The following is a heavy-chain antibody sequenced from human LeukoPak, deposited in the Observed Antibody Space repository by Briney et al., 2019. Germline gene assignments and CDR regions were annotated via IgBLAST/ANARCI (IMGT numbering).Heavy chain of an antibody. J-gene: IGHJ4*02. CDR3: AKVLSYDILTGYDY. V-gene: IGHV3-23*01. CDR2: ISGSGGST. CDR1: GFTFSSYA. Sequence: PGGSLRLSCAASGFTFSSYAMSCVRQAPGKGLEWVSAISGSGGSTYYADSVKGRFTISRDNSKNTLYLQMNSLRAEDTAVYYCAKVLSYDILTGYDYWGQGTLVTVSS. D-gene: IGHD3-9*01.